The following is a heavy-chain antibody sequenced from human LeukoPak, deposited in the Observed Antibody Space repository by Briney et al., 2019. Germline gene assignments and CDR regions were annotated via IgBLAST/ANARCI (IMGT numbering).Heavy chain of an antibody. Sequence: PGGSLRLSCAASGSTFSSYAMHWVRQAPGKGLEWVAVISYDGSNKYYADSVKGRFTISRDNSKNTLYLQMNSLRAEDTAVYYCARDTGKYQLLYWYFDLWGRGTLVTVSS. CDR1: GSTFSSYA. J-gene: IGHJ2*01. V-gene: IGHV3-30-3*01. CDR2: ISYDGSNK. D-gene: IGHD2-2*01. CDR3: ARDTGKYQLLYWYFDL.